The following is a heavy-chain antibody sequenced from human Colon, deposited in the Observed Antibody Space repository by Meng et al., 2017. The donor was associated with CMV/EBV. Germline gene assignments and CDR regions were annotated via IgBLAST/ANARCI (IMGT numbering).Heavy chain of an antibody. D-gene: IGHD6-25*01. Sequence: GGSLRLSCVASGFTFSAYEFDWVRQAPGKGLEWLAHINFGATNIYYADSVKGRFTISRDDAKSSLYLDMTSLRVDDTALYYCAREVPATWDPFDYWGRGTLVTVSS. V-gene: IGHV3-48*03. CDR3: AREVPATWDPFDY. CDR1: GFTFSAYE. J-gene: IGHJ4*02. CDR2: INFGATNI.